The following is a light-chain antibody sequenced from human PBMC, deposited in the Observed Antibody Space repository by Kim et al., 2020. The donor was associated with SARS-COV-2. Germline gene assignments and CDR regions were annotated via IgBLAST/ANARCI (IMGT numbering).Light chain of an antibody. V-gene: IGLV3-1*01. J-gene: IGLJ2*01. CDR3: QAWDNSTADVV. Sequence: SYELTQPPSVSVSPGQTASITCSGDKLGDKYACWYQQKPGQSPVLVIYQDSKRPSGIPERFSGSNSGNTATLTISGTQAMDEADYYCQAWDNSTADVVFGGGTQLTVL. CDR1: KLGDKY. CDR2: QDS.